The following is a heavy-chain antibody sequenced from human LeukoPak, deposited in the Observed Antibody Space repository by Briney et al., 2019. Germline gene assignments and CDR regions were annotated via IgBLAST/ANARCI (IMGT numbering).Heavy chain of an antibody. Sequence: PSDTLSLTCTICVRSLSIYYWSWIRQPPAKGLEWVENIYYSGSTNYNPSLKSRVTISVDTSKNQFCLKVSSVTAADTAVYYCARVRVTPNISIDYWGQGTLVTVSS. V-gene: IGHV4-59*12. J-gene: IGHJ4*02. CDR1: VRSLSIYY. CDR2: IYYSGST. D-gene: IGHD4-23*01. CDR3: ARVRVTPNISIDY.